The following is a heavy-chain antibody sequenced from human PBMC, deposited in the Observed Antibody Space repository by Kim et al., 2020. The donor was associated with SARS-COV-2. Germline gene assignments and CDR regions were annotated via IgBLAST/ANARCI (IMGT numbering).Heavy chain of an antibody. CDR2: IYYSGST. D-gene: IGHD3-3*01. J-gene: IGHJ3*01. CDR3: ARISHTIFGVVILFDAFAV. V-gene: IGHV4-39*01. CDR1: GGSISSSSYY. Sequence: SETLSLTCTVSGGSISSSSYYWGWIRQPPGKGLEWIGSIYYSGSTYYNPSLKSRVTISVDTSKNQFSLKLSSVTAADTAVYYCARISHTIFGVVILFDAFAVWGQGTMVTVSS.